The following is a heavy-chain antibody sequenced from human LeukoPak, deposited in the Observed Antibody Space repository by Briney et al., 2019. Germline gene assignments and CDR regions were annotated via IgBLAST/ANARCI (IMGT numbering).Heavy chain of an antibody. CDR1: GFTFSSYS. CDR3: ARDRDSSSWYRLRYAFDI. D-gene: IGHD6-13*01. V-gene: IGHV3-48*04. J-gene: IGHJ3*02. Sequence: GGSLRLSCAASGFTFSSYSMNWVRQAPGKGLEWVSYISSSSSTIYYADSVKGRFTISRDNAKNSLYLQMNSLRAEDTAVYYCARDRDSSSWYRLRYAFDIWGQGTMVTVSS. CDR2: ISSSSSTI.